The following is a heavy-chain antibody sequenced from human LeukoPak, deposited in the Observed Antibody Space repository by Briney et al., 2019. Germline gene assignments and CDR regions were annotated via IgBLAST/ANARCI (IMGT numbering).Heavy chain of an antibody. J-gene: IGHJ2*01. CDR1: GGSISSYY. V-gene: IGHV4-59*01. D-gene: IGHD6-13*01. CDR3: ARDVWLWYPGSDSSSFYWYFDL. Sequence: KPSETLSLTCTVSGGSISSYYWSWIRQPPGKGLEWIGYIYYSGSTNYNPSLKSRVTISVDTSKNQFSLKLSSVTAADTAVYHCARDVWLWYPGSDSSSFYWYFDLWGRGTLVTVSS. CDR2: IYYSGST.